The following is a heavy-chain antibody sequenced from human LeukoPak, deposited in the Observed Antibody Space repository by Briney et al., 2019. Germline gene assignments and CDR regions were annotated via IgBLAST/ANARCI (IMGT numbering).Heavy chain of an antibody. D-gene: IGHD3-3*01. CDR2: ISYDGSNK. CDR3: ARNDVLRFLEWLRRQNYYYYGMDV. CDR1: GFTFSSYA. V-gene: IGHV3-30-3*01. Sequence: PGRSLRLSCAVSGFTFSSYAMHWVRQAPGKGLEWVAVISYDGSNKYYADSVKGRFTISRDNPKNTLYLQMNSLRAEDTAVYYCARNDVLRFLEWLRRQNYYYYGMDVWGQGTTVTVSS. J-gene: IGHJ6*02.